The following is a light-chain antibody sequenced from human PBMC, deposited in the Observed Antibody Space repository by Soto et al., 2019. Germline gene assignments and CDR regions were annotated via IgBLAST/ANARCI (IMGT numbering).Light chain of an antibody. V-gene: IGLV2-11*01. Sequence: QSVLTHPRSVSGSPGQSVTISCTGTSSDVGGYNYVSWYQQHPGKVPKLMIYDVSKRPSGVPDRFSGSKSGNTASLTISGLQAEDEADYYCCSYAGSTYVFGTGTKVTVL. CDR1: SSDVGGYNY. CDR3: CSYAGSTYV. J-gene: IGLJ1*01. CDR2: DVS.